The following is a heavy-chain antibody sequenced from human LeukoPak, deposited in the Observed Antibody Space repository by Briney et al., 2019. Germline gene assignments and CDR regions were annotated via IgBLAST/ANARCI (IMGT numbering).Heavy chain of an antibody. CDR3: AKDLSYGFDY. J-gene: IGHJ4*02. V-gene: IGHV3-23*01. Sequence: PGGSLRLSCAASGFTFSSYTMSWVRQAPGKGLEWVSTITTSDGNTYYADSVKGRFTISRDNSKSTLYLQLNGLRGEDTAIYYCAKDLSYGFDYWGQGTLVTVSS. CDR1: GFTFSSYT. CDR2: ITTSDGNT. D-gene: IGHD5-18*01.